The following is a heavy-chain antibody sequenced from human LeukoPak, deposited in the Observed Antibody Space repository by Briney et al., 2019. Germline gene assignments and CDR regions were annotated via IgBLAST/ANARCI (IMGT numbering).Heavy chain of an antibody. V-gene: IGHV4-61*01. D-gene: IGHD4-23*01. CDR1: GGSVSSGSCY. Sequence: SETLSLTCTVSGGSVSSGSCYWSWIRQPPGKGLEWIGYIYYSGSTNYNPSLKSRVTISVDTSKNQFSLKLSSVTAADTAVYYCARDGGYGGNSGPFDYWGQGTLVTVSS. J-gene: IGHJ4*02. CDR2: IYYSGST. CDR3: ARDGGYGGNSGPFDY.